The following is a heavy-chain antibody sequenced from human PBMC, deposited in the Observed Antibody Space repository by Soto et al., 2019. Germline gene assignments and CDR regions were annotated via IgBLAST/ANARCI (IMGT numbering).Heavy chain of an antibody. CDR3: AKYDSSGSDP. V-gene: IGHV5-10-1*01. Sequence: GESLKISCQGSAYSSTSYWISWVRQMPGKGLEWMGRIDPSDSYTNYSPSFQGHVTISADKSISTAYLQWSSLKASDTAMYYCAKYDSSGSDPWGQGTLVTVSS. D-gene: IGHD3-22*01. CDR2: IDPSDSYT. J-gene: IGHJ5*02. CDR1: AYSSTSYW.